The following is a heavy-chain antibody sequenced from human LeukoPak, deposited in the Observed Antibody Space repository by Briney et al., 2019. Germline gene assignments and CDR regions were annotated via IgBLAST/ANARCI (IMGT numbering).Heavy chain of an antibody. CDR2: LNQDGSEK. J-gene: IGHJ4*02. CDR1: GFTFSTYL. Sequence: GSLRPSCAASGFTFSTYLMTWVRQAPGKGLEWVASLNQDGSEKYYVDSVKGRFTISRDNAQKSLYLEMKSLSAKDTAVYYCARAVTSTEGYWGQGTLVTVSS. CDR3: ARAVTSTEGY. V-gene: IGHV3-7*03.